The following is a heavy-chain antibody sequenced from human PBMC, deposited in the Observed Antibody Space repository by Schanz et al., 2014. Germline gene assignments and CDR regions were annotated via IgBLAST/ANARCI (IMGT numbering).Heavy chain of an antibody. Sequence: VQLVDSGGGLVKPGGSLRLSCAASGFTFSDYYMTWIRQAPGKGLEWVSDISDSGDSTHYADSVKGRFTISRDNAKNSLFLQMNSLSAEDTAVYYCAKVAPAATYLDYWGQGTLXTVSS. D-gene: IGHD2-2*01. CDR2: ISDSGDST. J-gene: IGHJ4*02. CDR1: GFTFSDYY. CDR3: AKVAPAATYLDY. V-gene: IGHV3-11*01.